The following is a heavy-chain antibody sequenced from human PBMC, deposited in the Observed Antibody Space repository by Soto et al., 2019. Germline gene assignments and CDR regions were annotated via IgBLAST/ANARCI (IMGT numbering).Heavy chain of an antibody. J-gene: IGHJ4*02. CDR2: IPGSSIST. V-gene: IGHV3-23*01. CDR3: AKIGDSSSVSLPLVLLDH. Sequence: GGSLRLSCAASGFTLSTYAMSWVRQSPGKGLEWVSAIPGSSISTYYAGSVKGRFTISRDNSKNTLYLQMNSLRVEDTAVYYCAKIGDSSSVSLPLVLLDHWGQGALVTVSS. D-gene: IGHD6-6*01. CDR1: GFTLSTYA.